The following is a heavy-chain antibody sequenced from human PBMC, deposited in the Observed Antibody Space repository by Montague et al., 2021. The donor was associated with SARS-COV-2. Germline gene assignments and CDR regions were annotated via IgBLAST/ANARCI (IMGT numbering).Heavy chain of an antibody. CDR2: VYHSGYT. CDR3: ARRGYTGSDYFDY. Sequence: SETLSLTCSVSGFSISSGFYWAWIRQSPGKGPEWIGTVYHSGYTXXNPXXXGRVTVSIDTSKNQFSLTVTSVTAADTAVYFCARRGYTGSDYFDYWGQGTLVTGSS. J-gene: IGHJ4*02. CDR1: GFSISSGFY. V-gene: IGHV4-38-2*01. D-gene: IGHD5-12*01.